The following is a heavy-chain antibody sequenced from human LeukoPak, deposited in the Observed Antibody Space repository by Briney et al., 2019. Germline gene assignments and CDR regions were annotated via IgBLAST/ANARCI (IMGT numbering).Heavy chain of an antibody. CDR3: AKGFHSGSFNELDY. J-gene: IGHJ4*02. D-gene: IGHD1-26*01. CDR2: FAMIDDII. V-gene: IGHV3-23*05. CDR1: GFTFSTYW. Sequence: GGSLRLSCAASGFTFSTYWMHWVRQAPGKGLVWVSGFAMIDDIIHYVDSVNGRFTISRDNSKNMLYLQMNSLRAEDTAVYYCAKGFHSGSFNELDYWGQGTLVTVSS.